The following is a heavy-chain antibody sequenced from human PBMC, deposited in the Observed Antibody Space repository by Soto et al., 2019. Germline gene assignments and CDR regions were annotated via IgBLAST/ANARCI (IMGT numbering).Heavy chain of an antibody. Sequence: GGSLRLSCAASGFIFSGYAMTWVRQAPGKGLEWVSSISGSDGTTSYADSVKGRFTISRDSSKNTLYLQMNSLRAEDTAVYYCAKDEYPSCCYIGYYFDYWGQGTLVTVSS. CDR1: GFIFSGYA. CDR3: AKDEYPSCCYIGYYFDY. V-gene: IGHV3-23*01. J-gene: IGHJ4*02. D-gene: IGHD2-15*01. CDR2: ISGSDGTT.